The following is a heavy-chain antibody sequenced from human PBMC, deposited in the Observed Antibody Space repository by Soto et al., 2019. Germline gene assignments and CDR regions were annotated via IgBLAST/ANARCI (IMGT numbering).Heavy chain of an antibody. J-gene: IGHJ6*03. V-gene: IGHV5-51*01. CDR1: GYSFTSYW. CDR3: ARLYGEYCSSTSCFESYYYYYYMDV. D-gene: IGHD2-2*01. Sequence: GESLKISCKGSGYSFTSYWIGWVRQMPGKGLEWMGIIYPGDSDTRYSPSFQGQVTISADKSISTAYLQWSSLKASDTAMYYCARLYGEYCSSTSCFESYYYYYYMDVWGKGTTVTVSS. CDR2: IYPGDSDT.